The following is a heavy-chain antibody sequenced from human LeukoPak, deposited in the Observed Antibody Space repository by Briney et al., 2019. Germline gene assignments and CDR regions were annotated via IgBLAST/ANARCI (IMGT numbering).Heavy chain of an antibody. CDR1: GYTFTSYD. CDR3: ARAPPEFWRAFNAFDI. J-gene: IGHJ3*02. CDR2: LNPNSGNT. D-gene: IGHD3/OR15-3a*01. Sequence: ASVKVSCKASGYTFTSYDINWVRQATGQGLEWMGWLNPNSGNTGYAQKFQGRVTITRNTSISTAYMELSSLRSEDTAVYYCARAPPEFWRAFNAFDIWGQGTMVTVSS. V-gene: IGHV1-8*03.